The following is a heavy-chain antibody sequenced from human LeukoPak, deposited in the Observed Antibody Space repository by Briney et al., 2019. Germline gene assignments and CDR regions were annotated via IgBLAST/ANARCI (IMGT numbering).Heavy chain of an antibody. D-gene: IGHD3-22*01. CDR2: ISWNSGSI. J-gene: IGHJ6*03. V-gene: IGHV3-9*01. CDR1: GFTFDDYA. Sequence: PGGSLRLSCAASGFTFDDYAMHWVRQAPGKGLEWVSGISWNSGSIGYADSVKGRFTISRDNAKNSLYLQMNSLRAEDTALYYCAKGGYYDSSGYMDVWGKGTTVTISS. CDR3: AKGGYYDSSGYMDV.